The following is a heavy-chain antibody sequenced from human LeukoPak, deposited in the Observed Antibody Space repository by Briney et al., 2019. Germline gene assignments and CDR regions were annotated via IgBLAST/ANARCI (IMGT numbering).Heavy chain of an antibody. CDR1: GGSISSYY. Sequence: PSETLSLTCTVSGGSISSYYWSWIRQPPGKGLEWIGYIYYSGSTNYNPSLKSRVTISVDTSKNLFSLKLSSVTAADTAVYYCARVGGYYDILTARSYGMDVWGQGTTVTVSS. V-gene: IGHV4-59*01. CDR2: IYYSGST. CDR3: ARVGGYYDILTARSYGMDV. D-gene: IGHD3-9*01. J-gene: IGHJ6*02.